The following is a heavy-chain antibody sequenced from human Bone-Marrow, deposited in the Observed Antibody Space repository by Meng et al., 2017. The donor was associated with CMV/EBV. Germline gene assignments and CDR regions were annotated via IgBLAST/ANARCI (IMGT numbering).Heavy chain of an antibody. CDR3: AREGKGDQLSGALDM. Sequence: GESLMISCAAAGITFSSYEMNWVRQAPGKGLEWVAVIFASGSAYYADSVKGRFTISRDTSKNTLYFQMSSLRADDTAVYYCAREGKGDQLSGALDMWGQGTMVTVSS. CDR2: IFASGSA. CDR1: GITFSSYE. V-gene: IGHV3-53*05. D-gene: IGHD3-16*01. J-gene: IGHJ3*02.